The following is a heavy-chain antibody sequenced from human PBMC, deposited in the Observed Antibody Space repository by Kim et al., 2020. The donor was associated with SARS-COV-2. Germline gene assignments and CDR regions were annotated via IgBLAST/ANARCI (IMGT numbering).Heavy chain of an antibody. Sequence: GGSLRLSCAASAFNFNIYFMSWVRQAPGKGLEYVAKINTDGGGAEYADSVKGRFTISRDNTKRSLSLQMNSLRAEDTAVYYCAKEEWYRLDPWGQGTLVTVSS. CDR1: AFNFNIYF. J-gene: IGHJ5*02. V-gene: IGHV3-7*03. CDR3: AKEEWYRLDP. CDR2: INTDGGGA. D-gene: IGHD2-8*01.